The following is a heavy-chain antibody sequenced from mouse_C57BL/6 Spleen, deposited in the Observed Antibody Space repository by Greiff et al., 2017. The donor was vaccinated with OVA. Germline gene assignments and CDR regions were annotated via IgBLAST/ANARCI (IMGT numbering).Heavy chain of an antibody. CDR1: GYAFSSSW. CDR3: ARETTVEYFDV. CDR2: IYPGDGDT. Sequence: QVQLQQSGPELVKPGASVKISCKASGYAFSSSWMNWVKQRPGKGLEWIGRIYPGDGDTNYNGKFKGKATLTADKSSSTAYMQLSSLTSEDSAVYFCARETTVEYFDVWGTGTTVTVSS. D-gene: IGHD1-1*01. V-gene: IGHV1-82*01. J-gene: IGHJ1*03.